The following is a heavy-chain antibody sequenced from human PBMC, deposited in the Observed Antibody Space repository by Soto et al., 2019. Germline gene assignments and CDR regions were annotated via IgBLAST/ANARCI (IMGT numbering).Heavy chain of an antibody. Sequence: QSGGSLRLSCAASGLIFRNYWMSWVRQAPGKGLEWVANINQDGREKNYVDSVKGRFTISRDNAENSLYLHMNSLRAEDTAMYYCASSRSCSGGSCYSFLDYWGQGTLVTVSS. CDR1: GLIFRNYW. D-gene: IGHD2-15*01. CDR3: ASSRSCSGGSCYSFLDY. V-gene: IGHV3-7*01. CDR2: INQDGREK. J-gene: IGHJ4*02.